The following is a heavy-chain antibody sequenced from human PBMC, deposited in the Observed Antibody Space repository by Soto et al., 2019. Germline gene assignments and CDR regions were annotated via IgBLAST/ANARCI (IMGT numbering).Heavy chain of an antibody. CDR2: IYPGDSDT. CDR1: GYSFTSYW. D-gene: IGHD2-15*01. Sequence: PGESLKISCKGSGYSFTSYWIGWVRQMPGKGLEWMGIIYPGDSDTRYSPSFQGQVTISADKSISTAYLQWSSLKASDTAMYYCVRSLLRYCSGGSCYGAFDIWGQGTMVTVSS. V-gene: IGHV5-51*01. J-gene: IGHJ3*02. CDR3: VRSLLRYCSGGSCYGAFDI.